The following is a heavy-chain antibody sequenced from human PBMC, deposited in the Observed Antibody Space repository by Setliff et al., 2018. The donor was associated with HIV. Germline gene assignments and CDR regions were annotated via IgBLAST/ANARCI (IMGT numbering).Heavy chain of an antibody. J-gene: IGHJ5*02. Sequence: PGGSLRLSCVASGFIFDNHAMHWVRQAPGRGLEWVAGTSWDNALPAYADSVKGRFTVTRDNANNSLYLEMNSLRVEDTALYYCAKDARKSTTQYNYFGPWGQGTLVTVSS. V-gene: IGHV3-9*01. CDR3: AKDARKSTTQYNYFGP. CDR2: TSWDNALP. CDR1: GFIFDNHA.